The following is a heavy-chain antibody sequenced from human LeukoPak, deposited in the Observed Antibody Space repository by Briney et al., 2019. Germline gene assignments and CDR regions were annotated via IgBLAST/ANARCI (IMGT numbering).Heavy chain of an antibody. CDR2: IKSKTDGGTT. D-gene: IGHD2-15*01. CDR1: AFTFSNAW. J-gene: IGHJ4*02. V-gene: IGHV3-15*01. CDR3: ARARGYCSGGSCYSAHFDY. Sequence: PGGSLRLSCAASAFTFSNAWMNWVRQAPGKGLEWVGRIKSKTDGGTTDYAAPVKGRFIISRDDSKNTLYLQMNSLKTEDTAVYYCARARGYCSGGSCYSAHFDYWGQGTLVTVSS.